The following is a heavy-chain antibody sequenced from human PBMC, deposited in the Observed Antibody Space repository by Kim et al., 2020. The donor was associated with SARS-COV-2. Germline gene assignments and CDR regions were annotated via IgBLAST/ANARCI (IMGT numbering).Heavy chain of an antibody. J-gene: IGHJ4*02. D-gene: IGHD5-12*01. V-gene: IGHV4-39*07. CDR3: SRVFSGYAGSSDY. CDR1: GGSISSSSYY. CDR2: IYYSGST. Sequence: SETLSLTCTVSGGSISSSSYYWGWIRQPPGKGLEWIGSIYYSGSTYYNPSLKSRVTISVDTSKNQFSLKLSSVTAADTAGYYCSRVFSGYAGSSDYWGQGTLVPVSS.